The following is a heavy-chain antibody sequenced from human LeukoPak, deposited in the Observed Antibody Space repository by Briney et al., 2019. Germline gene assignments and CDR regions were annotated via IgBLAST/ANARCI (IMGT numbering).Heavy chain of an antibody. CDR3: TESLVPAASFDY. J-gene: IGHJ4*02. Sequence: ASVKVSCKASGYTFTGYYMHWVRQAPGQGLEWMGWINPNGGGTNFAQKFQGRVTMTRDTSISTAYMELSRLRSDDTAVYYCTESLVPAASFDYWGQGTLVTVSS. D-gene: IGHD2-2*01. V-gene: IGHV1-2*02. CDR2: INPNGGGT. CDR1: GYTFTGYY.